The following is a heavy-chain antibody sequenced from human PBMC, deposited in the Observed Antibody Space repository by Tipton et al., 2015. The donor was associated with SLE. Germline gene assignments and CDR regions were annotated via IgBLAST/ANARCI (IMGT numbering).Heavy chain of an antibody. J-gene: IGHJ4*02. Sequence: QLVQSGAEVKKPGESLRISCKGSGYSFTSYWIGWVRQMPGKGLEWMGIIYPGDSDTRYSPSFQGQVTISADKSISTAYLQWSSLKASDTAMYYCARRARNYYGSGSPFDYWGQGTLVTVSS. V-gene: IGHV5-51*01. CDR3: ARRARNYYGSGSPFDY. CDR1: GYSFTSYW. D-gene: IGHD3-10*01. CDR2: IYPGDSDT.